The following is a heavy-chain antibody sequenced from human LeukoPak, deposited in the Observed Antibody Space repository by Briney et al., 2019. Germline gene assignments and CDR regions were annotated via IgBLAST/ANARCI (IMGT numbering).Heavy chain of an antibody. Sequence: GGSLRLSCAASGFTFSTYEMDWVRQAPGKGLERISYIDSNSRTIHYADSVRGRFTISRDNAKNSLFLQMNSLRAEDTAVYYCVREYCSGGSCSDAFDIWGQGTMVTVSS. V-gene: IGHV3-48*03. CDR3: VREYCSGGSCSDAFDI. CDR1: GFTFSTYE. D-gene: IGHD2-15*01. J-gene: IGHJ3*02. CDR2: IDSNSRTI.